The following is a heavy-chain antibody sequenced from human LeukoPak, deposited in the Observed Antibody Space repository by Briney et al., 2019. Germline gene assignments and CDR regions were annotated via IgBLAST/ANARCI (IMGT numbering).Heavy chain of an antibody. CDR2: ISSSSRYI. Sequence: PGGSLRLSCAASGFTFSSYTMNWVRQAPGKGLEWVSSISSSSRYIYYAESVKGRFTISRDNSKNTLSLQMNSLTADDTAVYYCVRGPRYYDDSGFHYGVFDIWGQGTMVTVSS. CDR1: GFTFSSYT. CDR3: VRGPRYYDDSGFHYGVFDI. D-gene: IGHD3-22*01. V-gene: IGHV3-21*04. J-gene: IGHJ3*02.